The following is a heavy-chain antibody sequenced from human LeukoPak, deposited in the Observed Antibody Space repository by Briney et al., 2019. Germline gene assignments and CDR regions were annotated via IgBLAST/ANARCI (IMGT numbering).Heavy chain of an antibody. V-gene: IGHV3-48*03. CDR2: ISSSGSTI. Sequence: PGGSLRLSCPASGFTFSSYEMTWVRQAPGKGLEWVSYISSSGSTIYYADSVKGRFTISRDNAKNSLYLQMNSLRAEDTAVYYCARGHGGYGNYFDYWGQGTLVTVPS. CDR1: GFTFSSYE. D-gene: IGHD5-12*01. CDR3: ARGHGGYGNYFDY. J-gene: IGHJ4*02.